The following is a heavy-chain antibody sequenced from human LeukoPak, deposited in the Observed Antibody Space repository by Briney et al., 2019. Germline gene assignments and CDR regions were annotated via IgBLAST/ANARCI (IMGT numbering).Heavy chain of an antibody. V-gene: IGHV1-2*06. J-gene: IGHJ5*02. Sequence: ASVKVSCKASGYTFTGCYMHWVRQAPGQGLEWMGRINPNSGGTNYAQKFQGRVTMTRDTSISTAYMELSRLRSDDTAVYYCARVSVAVAGYWFDPWGQGTLVTVSS. CDR3: ARVSVAVAGYWFDP. D-gene: IGHD6-19*01. CDR2: INPNSGGT. CDR1: GYTFTGCY.